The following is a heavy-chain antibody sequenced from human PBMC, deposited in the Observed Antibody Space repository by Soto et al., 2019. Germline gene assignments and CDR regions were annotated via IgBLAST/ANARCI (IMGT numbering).Heavy chain of an antibody. D-gene: IGHD2-2*01. CDR2: ISYDGSNK. V-gene: IGHV3-30-3*01. CDR1: GFTFSSYA. Sequence: QVQLVESGGGVVQPGRSLRLSCAASGFTFSSYAMHWVRQAPGKGLEWLAVISYDGSNKYYADSVKGRFTISRDNSKNTLFLQMNSLRAEDTAVYYCARSGVVPANWGMDVWGQGTTVTVSS. J-gene: IGHJ6*02. CDR3: ARSGVVPANWGMDV.